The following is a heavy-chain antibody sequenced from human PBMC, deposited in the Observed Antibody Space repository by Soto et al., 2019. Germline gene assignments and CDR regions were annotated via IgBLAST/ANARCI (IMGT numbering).Heavy chain of an antibody. V-gene: IGHV1-18*01. Sequence: QVQLVQSGAEVKKPGASVKVSCKASGYTFTTYGISWVRQAPGQGLEWMGWINPYNGNTNYAQKLQGRVTMTTDTSTRTAYMELRSLRSDDTAVYSCARDPVGGNWFDPWGQGTLVTVSS. D-gene: IGHD1-26*01. CDR2: INPYNGNT. CDR3: ARDPVGGNWFDP. J-gene: IGHJ5*02. CDR1: GYTFTTYG.